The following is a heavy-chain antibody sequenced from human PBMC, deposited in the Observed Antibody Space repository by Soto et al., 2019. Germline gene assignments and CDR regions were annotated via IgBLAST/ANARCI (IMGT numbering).Heavy chain of an antibody. CDR1: GFTFSSYA. Sequence: QVQLVESGGGVVQPGRSLRLSCAASGFTFSSYAMHWVRQAPGKGLEWVAVISYDGSNKYYADSVKGRFTISRDNSNNTLYLQMNSLRAEDTAVYYCARGGVGYYYDSSGYSGVDYWGQGTLVTVSS. CDR3: ARGGVGYYYDSSGYSGVDY. CDR2: ISYDGSNK. D-gene: IGHD3-22*01. J-gene: IGHJ4*02. V-gene: IGHV3-30-3*01.